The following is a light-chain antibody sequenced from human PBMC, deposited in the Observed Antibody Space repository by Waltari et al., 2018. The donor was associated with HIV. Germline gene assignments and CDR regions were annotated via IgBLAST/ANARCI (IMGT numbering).Light chain of an antibody. J-gene: IGKJ1*01. CDR2: GAS. CDR3: QQYGSSPPWT. V-gene: IGKV3-20*01. CDR1: QSVSSNY. Sequence: EIVLTQSPGTLSLSPGERATLSCRASQSVSSNYLAWYQHKPGQAPRLLIYGASRRATGIPDRFSGSGSGTDFTLTISRLEPEDFAVYYCQQYGSSPPWTFGQGTKVEIK.